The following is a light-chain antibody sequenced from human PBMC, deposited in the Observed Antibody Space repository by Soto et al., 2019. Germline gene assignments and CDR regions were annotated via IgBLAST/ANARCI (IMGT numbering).Light chain of an antibody. CDR3: QSYDSSLRGSV. J-gene: IGLJ1*01. CDR1: SSNIGAGYD. V-gene: IGLV1-40*01. CDR2: ANT. Sequence: QSLLTHSPSVSGAPGQRLTISCTGSSSNIGAGYDVHWYQQLPGTAPKLLIYANTARPSGVPARFSGSKSGTSASLAINGLQTEDEADYYCQSYDSSLRGSVFGTGTKVTVL.